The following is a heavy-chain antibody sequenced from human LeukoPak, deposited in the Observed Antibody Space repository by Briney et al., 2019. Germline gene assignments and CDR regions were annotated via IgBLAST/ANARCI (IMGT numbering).Heavy chain of an antibody. V-gene: IGHV1-69*04. Sequence: SVKVSCKASGGTFSSDAISWVRQAPGQGLEWMGRIIPILGIANYAQKFQGRVTITADKSTSTAYMELSSLRSEDTAVYYCARGEYYYGSGILNWFDPWSQGTLVTVSS. CDR2: IIPILGIA. CDR1: GGTFSSDA. CDR3: ARGEYYYGSGILNWFDP. J-gene: IGHJ5*02. D-gene: IGHD3-10*01.